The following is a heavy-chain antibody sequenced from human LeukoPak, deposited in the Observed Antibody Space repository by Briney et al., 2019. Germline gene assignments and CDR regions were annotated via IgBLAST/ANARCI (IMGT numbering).Heavy chain of an antibody. Sequence: GGSLRLSCAASGFTFSSYDMSWVRQAPGKGLEWVSATSGSGGSTYYADSVKGRFTISRDNSKNTLYLQMNSLRAEDTAVYYCAKDRSIGDFWSGYLDFDYWGQGTLVTVSS. D-gene: IGHD3-3*01. CDR1: GFTFSSYD. CDR2: TSGSGGST. CDR3: AKDRSIGDFWSGYLDFDY. V-gene: IGHV3-23*01. J-gene: IGHJ4*02.